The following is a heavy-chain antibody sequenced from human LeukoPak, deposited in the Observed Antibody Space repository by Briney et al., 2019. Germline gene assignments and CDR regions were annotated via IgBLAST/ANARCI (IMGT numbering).Heavy chain of an antibody. J-gene: IGHJ4*02. CDR2: ISGGGGGIT. V-gene: IGHV3-23*01. CDR1: EFTFSSFA. D-gene: IGHD4-23*01. Sequence: GGSLRLSCVASEFTFSSFAMTWVRQAPGKGLKWVSVISGGGGGITYYADSVKGRFTISRDNSKNTLYLQMNSLRAEDTAVYYCATADYGGTPAGYWGQGTLVTVSS. CDR3: ATADYGGTPAGY.